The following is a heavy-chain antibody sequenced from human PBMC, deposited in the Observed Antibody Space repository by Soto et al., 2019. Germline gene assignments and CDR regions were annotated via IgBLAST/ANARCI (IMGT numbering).Heavy chain of an antibody. J-gene: IGHJ4*02. V-gene: IGHV3-30-3*01. Sequence: SLKLSFAAAGFTFSSYAMHWVRQAPGKGLEWVAVISYDGSNKYYADSVKGRFTISRDNSKNTLYLQMNSLRAEDTAVYYCARESRAKDGYKTNHFDYWGQGTMVTVSS. CDR3: ARESRAKDGYKTNHFDY. CDR1: GFTFSSYA. CDR2: ISYDGSNK. D-gene: IGHD5-12*01.